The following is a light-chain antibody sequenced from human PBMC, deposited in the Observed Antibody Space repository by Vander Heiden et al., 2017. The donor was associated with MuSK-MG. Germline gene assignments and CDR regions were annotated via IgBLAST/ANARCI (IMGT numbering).Light chain of an antibody. J-gene: IGKJ3*01. CDR2: GAS. Sequence: EIVLTQSSGTLSLSPGERATLSCRASQSVSSSYLAWYQQKPGQAPRLLIYGASSRATGIPDRFSGSGSGTDFTLTISRLGPEDFAVYYCQQYGSSPFTFGPGTKVDIK. CDR3: QQYGSSPFT. V-gene: IGKV3-20*01. CDR1: QSVSSSY.